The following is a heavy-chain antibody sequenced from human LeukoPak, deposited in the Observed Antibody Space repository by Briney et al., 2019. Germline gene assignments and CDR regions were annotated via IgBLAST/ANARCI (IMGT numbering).Heavy chain of an antibody. D-gene: IGHD3-9*01. J-gene: IGHJ4*02. V-gene: IGHV4-34*01. CDR2: IYHSGST. CDR3: ARVRDILTGYPDV. Sequence: SETLSLTCAVYGGSSIGYSWSWVRQPPGKGLEWIGEIYHSGSTNYNPSLKSRVTISLDTSKNEFTLKLSTVTAADTAVYYCARVRDILTGYPDVWGQGTLVIVSS. CDR1: GGSSIGYS.